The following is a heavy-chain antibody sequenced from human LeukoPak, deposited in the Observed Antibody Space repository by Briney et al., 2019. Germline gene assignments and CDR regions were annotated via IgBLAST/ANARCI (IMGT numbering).Heavy chain of an antibody. CDR1: GSFASTKY. J-gene: IGHJ4*02. CDR2: IYNDGTT. Sequence: GSMRPSSAPSGSFASTKYMSWFRQAPGKGLEWVSLIYNDGTTYYANSVKGRLTISRDNSKSTVYLQMNSLRAEDTAVYYCARDYDTTSGSLGDYWGQGTLVTVSS. V-gene: IGHV3-53*01. D-gene: IGHD3-10*01. CDR3: ARDYDTTSGSLGDY.